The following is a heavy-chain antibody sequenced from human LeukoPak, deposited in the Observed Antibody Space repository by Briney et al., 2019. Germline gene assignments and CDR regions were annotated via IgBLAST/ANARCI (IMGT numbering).Heavy chain of an antibody. CDR3: ARDANYYDSSLVL. Sequence: PGGSLRLSCAASGFTFSSYRMNRVRQAPGKGLEWVSYISSSSSTIYYADSVKGRFTISRDNAKNSLYLQMNSLRDEDTAVYYCARDANYYDSSLVLWGQGTLVTVSS. CDR1: GFTFSSYR. J-gene: IGHJ4*02. D-gene: IGHD3-22*01. CDR2: ISSSSSTI. V-gene: IGHV3-48*02.